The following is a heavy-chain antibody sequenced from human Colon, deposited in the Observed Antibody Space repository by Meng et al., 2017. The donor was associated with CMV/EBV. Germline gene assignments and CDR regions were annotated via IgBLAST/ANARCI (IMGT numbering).Heavy chain of an antibody. CDR3: ARGSTGYSSSWYRY. J-gene: IGHJ4*02. D-gene: IGHD6-13*01. CDR1: GGSISSYF. V-gene: IGHV4-59*01. CDR2: IYSSGST. Sequence: GSLRLSCTVSGGSISSYFWGWTRQPPGKGLEWIGYIYSSGSTNYNPSVKSRVTISVDTSKNQFSLKLSSVTAADTAVYYCARGSTGYSSSWYRYWGQGTRVTVSS.